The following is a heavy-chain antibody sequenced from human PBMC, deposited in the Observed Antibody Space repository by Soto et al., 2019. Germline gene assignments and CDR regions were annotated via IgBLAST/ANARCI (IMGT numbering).Heavy chain of an antibody. CDR3: ARAVAVSADFDY. D-gene: IGHD6-19*01. CDR2: INAGNGNT. Sequence: ASVKVSCKASGYTFTSYAMHWVRQAPGQRLEWMGWINAGNGNTKYSQKFQGRVTITRDTSASTAYMELSSLRSEDTAVYYCARAVAVSADFDYWGQGTLVTVSS. V-gene: IGHV1-3*01. J-gene: IGHJ4*02. CDR1: GYTFTSYA.